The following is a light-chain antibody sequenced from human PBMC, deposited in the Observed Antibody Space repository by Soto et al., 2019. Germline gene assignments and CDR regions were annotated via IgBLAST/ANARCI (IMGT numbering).Light chain of an antibody. CDR3: QQYNNWPPIT. CDR2: GAS. V-gene: IGKV3-20*01. Sequence: EIVLTQSPGTLSLSPGERATLSCRASQSVSSNYLAWYQQKPGQAPRLLIYGASSRATGIPDRFSGSGSGTDFTLTISRLEPGDFAVYYCQQYNNWPPITFGQGTRLEIK. J-gene: IGKJ5*01. CDR1: QSVSSNY.